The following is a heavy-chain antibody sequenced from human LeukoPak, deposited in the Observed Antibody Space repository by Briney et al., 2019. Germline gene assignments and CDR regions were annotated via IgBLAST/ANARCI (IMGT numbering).Heavy chain of an antibody. D-gene: IGHD3-10*01. V-gene: IGHV3-23*01. J-gene: IGHJ4*02. CDR3: AKDGGAGSYLSQVDY. CDR2: ISGSGGST. Sequence: GGSLRLSCAASGFTFSSYAISWVRQAPGKGLEWVSAISGSGGSTYYADSVKGRFTISRDNSKNTLYLQMNSLRAEDTAVYYCAKDGGAGSYLSQVDYWGQGTLVTVSS. CDR1: GFTFSSYA.